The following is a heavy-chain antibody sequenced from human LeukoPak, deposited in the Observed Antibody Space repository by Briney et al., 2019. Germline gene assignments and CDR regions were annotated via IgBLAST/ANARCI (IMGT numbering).Heavy chain of an antibody. J-gene: IGHJ6*03. V-gene: IGHV4-59*08. CDR2: IYVTGT. CDR1: GCSIGTYY. Sequence: SETLSLTCTVSGCSIGTYYWSWVRQSPGTGLEWIGYIYVTGTRYNPYLQSRVTISVDRSRNQFFLKMTSVTAADTAVYSCARHIGGGIEDMDVWGRGTKVTVSS. D-gene: IGHD3-16*02. CDR3: ARHIGGGIEDMDV.